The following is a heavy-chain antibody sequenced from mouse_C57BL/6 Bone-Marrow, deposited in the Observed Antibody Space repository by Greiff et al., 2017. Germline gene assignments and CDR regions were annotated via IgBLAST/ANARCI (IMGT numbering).Heavy chain of an antibody. CDR2: IDPENGDT. CDR3: TTPSSPFDY. J-gene: IGHJ2*01. Sequence: EVQLQQSGAELVRPGASVKLSCTASGFNIKDDYMHWVKQRPEQGLEWIGWIDPENGDTEYASKFQGKATITADTSSNTAYLQLSILTSEATSVYYCTTPSSPFDYWGQGTTLTVSS. V-gene: IGHV14-4*01. CDR1: GFNIKDDY.